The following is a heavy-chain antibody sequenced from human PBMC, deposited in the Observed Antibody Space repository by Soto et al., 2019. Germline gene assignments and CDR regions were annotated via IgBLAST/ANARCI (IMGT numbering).Heavy chain of an antibody. CDR3: ARGRYGDY. J-gene: IGHJ4*02. D-gene: IGHD1-1*01. CDR2: ISAHNGNT. CDR1: GYGFTTYG. Sequence: QVHLVQSGAEVKKPGASVKVSCKGSGYGFTTYGITWVRQAPGQGLEWMAWISAHNGNTNYAQKLQGRVTATRDTSTSTAYMELRSLRSDATAVYYCARGRYGDYWGQGALVTVSS. V-gene: IGHV1-18*01.